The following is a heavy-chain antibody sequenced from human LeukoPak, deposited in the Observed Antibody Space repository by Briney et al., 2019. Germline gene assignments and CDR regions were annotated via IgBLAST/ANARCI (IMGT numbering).Heavy chain of an antibody. D-gene: IGHD2-15*01. V-gene: IGHV3-23*01. CDR3: AKEYCSGGSCFWDQFDP. J-gene: IGHJ5*02. CDR2: ISGSGGST. Sequence: PSGGSLRLSGAASGFTFSSYAMSWVRQAPGKGLEWVSAISGSGGSTYYADSVKGRFTISRDNSKNTLYLQMNSLRAEDTAVYYCAKEYCSGGSCFWDQFDPWGQGTLVTVSS. CDR1: GFTFSSYA.